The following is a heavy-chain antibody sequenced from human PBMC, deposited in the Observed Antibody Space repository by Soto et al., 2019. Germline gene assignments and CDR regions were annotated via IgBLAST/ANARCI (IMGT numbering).Heavy chain of an antibody. CDR2: MNPNSGNT. V-gene: IGHV1-8*01. Sequence: ASVKVSCKASGYTFTSYDINWVRQATGQGLEWMGWMNPNSGNTGYAQKFQGRVTMTRNTSISTAYMELSSLRSEDTAVYYCASVDHYYYYYYMDVWGKGTTVTVSS. CDR3: ASVDHYYYYYYMDV. J-gene: IGHJ6*03. CDR1: GYTFTSYD.